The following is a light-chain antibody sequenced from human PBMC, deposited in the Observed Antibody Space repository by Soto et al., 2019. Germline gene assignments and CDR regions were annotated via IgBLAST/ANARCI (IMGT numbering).Light chain of an antibody. Sequence: DIQMTQSPSSLSASVGDRVTITCQASQDISHYLNWYQQKPGKAPKLLVYDASNLEAGVPSRFSGSESGTDFSLTISSLQPEDIATYYCQQFDDLPITFGHGTRLEIK. J-gene: IGKJ5*01. CDR1: QDISHY. CDR3: QQFDDLPIT. V-gene: IGKV1-33*01. CDR2: DAS.